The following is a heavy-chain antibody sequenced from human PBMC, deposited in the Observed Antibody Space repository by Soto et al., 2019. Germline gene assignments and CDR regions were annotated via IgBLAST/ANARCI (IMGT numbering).Heavy chain of an antibody. Sequence: GGSLRLSCAASGFTFSSYAMSWVRQAPGKGLEWVSAISGSGGSTYYADSVKGRFTISRDNSKNTLYLQMNSLRAEDTAVYYCAKGPLWFGESEHYYGMDVWGQGTTVTVSS. J-gene: IGHJ6*02. CDR2: ISGSGGST. CDR1: GFTFSSYA. V-gene: IGHV3-23*01. D-gene: IGHD3-10*01. CDR3: AKGPLWFGESEHYYGMDV.